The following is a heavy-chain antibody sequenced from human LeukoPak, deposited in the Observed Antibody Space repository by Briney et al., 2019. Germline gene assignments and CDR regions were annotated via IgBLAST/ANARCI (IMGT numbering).Heavy chain of an antibody. Sequence: PGRSLRLSCAASGFTFSRYAMHWVRQAPGKGLEGVTVISIDGTRQHYADSVNGRFTIFRDNSKSTVYLQMDSLRADDTAVYYCAKEGDGDSWDSLDYWGQGTLVTVSS. D-gene: IGHD5-24*01. CDR1: GFTFSRYA. CDR3: AKEGDGDSWDSLDY. V-gene: IGHV3-30*04. J-gene: IGHJ4*02. CDR2: ISIDGTRQ.